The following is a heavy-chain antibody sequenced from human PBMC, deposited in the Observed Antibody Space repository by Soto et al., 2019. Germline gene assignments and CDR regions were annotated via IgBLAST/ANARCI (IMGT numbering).Heavy chain of an antibody. J-gene: IGHJ4*02. Sequence: PGGSLRLSCAASGFTFDEYAMHWVRQPPGKGLEWVSLISWDGSNRYYADSVQGRFTISRDNSKYSLYLEMNSLRPEDTALYYCAKDISRGPTKNYDFWSGPDYWGQGTLVTSPQ. CDR2: ISWDGSNR. V-gene: IGHV3-43D*04. CDR1: GFTFDEYA. CDR3: AKDISRGPTKNYDFWSGPDY. D-gene: IGHD3-3*01.